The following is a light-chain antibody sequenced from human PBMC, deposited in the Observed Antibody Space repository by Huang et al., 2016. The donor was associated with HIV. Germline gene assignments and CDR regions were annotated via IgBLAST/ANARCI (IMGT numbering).Light chain of an antibody. CDR3: MQGIHPPT. Sequence: DIVMTQTPLSMSITPGQPASISCKSSQSLLHSDGKTYLYWYLQKPVQSPQLLIYEVSTRFAGVSNKFSGSGSETDFTLIISRVEAEDVGIYYCMQGIHPPTFGQGTKVEIK. CDR1: QSLLHSDGKTY. V-gene: IGKV2-29*02. J-gene: IGKJ1*01. CDR2: EVS.